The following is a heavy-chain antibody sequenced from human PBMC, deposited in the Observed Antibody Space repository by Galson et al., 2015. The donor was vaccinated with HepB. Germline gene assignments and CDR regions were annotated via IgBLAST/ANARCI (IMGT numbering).Heavy chain of an antibody. Sequence: QSGAEVKKPGESLKISCKGSGYSFTSYWIGWVRQMPGKGLEWMGIIYPGDSDTRYSPSFQGQVTISADKSISTAYLQWSGLKASDTAMYYCARYSYFAAGTKDFGSDYWGQGTLVTVSS. D-gene: IGHD6-13*01. J-gene: IGHJ4*02. V-gene: IGHV5-51*01. CDR1: GYSFTSYW. CDR2: IYPGDSDT. CDR3: ARYSYFAAGTKDFGSDY.